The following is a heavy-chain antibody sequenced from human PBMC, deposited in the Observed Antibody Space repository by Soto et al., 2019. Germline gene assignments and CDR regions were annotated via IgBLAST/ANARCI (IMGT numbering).Heavy chain of an antibody. CDR3: ARGGALSTSWYWGDGLDS. J-gene: IGHJ4*02. Sequence: QVQLEQSGSEVKKSGSSVKVSCKASGYSFSSHAITWVRQAPGQGLEWMGGIIPVFGTPSYAKKFQGRVTIPADKSTNTSYLELRSLRSEDTAVYYCARGGALSTSWYWGDGLDSWGQGTQVTVSS. V-gene: IGHV1-69*06. CDR1: GYSFSSHA. D-gene: IGHD6-13*01. CDR2: IIPVFGTP.